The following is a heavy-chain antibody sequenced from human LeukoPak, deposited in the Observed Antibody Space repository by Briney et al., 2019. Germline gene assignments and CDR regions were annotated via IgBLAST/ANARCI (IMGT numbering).Heavy chain of an antibody. CDR1: GGTFSSYA. J-gene: IGHJ4*02. CDR3: ARDSSGWYTAPAFDY. D-gene: IGHD6-19*01. Sequence: GSSVKLSCKASGGTFSSYAISWVRQAPGQGLEWMGGIIPIFGTANYAQKFQGRVTITTDESTSTAYMELSSLRSEDTAVYYCARDSSGWYTAPAFDYWGQGTLVTVSS. V-gene: IGHV1-69*05. CDR2: IIPIFGTA.